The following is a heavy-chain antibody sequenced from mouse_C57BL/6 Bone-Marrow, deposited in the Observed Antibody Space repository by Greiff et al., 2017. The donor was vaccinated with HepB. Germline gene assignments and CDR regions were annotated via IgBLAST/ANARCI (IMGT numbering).Heavy chain of an antibody. Sequence: EVKLQESGPGLVKPSQSLSLTCSVTGYSITSGYYWNWIRQFPGNKLEWMGYISYDGSNNYNPSLKNRISITRDTSKNQFFLKLNSVTTEDTATFYCARDHWSYAMDYWGQGTSVTVSS. J-gene: IGHJ4*01. V-gene: IGHV3-6*01. CDR2: ISYDGSN. CDR3: ARDHWSYAMDY. D-gene: IGHD4-1*01. CDR1: GYSITSGYY.